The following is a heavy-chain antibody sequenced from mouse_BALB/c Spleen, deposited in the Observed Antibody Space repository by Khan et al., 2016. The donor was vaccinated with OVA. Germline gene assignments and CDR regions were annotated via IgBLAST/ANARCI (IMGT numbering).Heavy chain of an antibody. CDR3: TRESYGSNYGWFAY. CDR1: GFTFNIYA. V-gene: IGHV5-6-5*01. Sequence: EVKLMESGGGLVKPGGSLKLSCAASGFTFNIYAMSWVRQSPEKRLEWVASISSGYSTYYPDSVKGRFTISRDNARNILYLQMSSLRSEDTAMYYCTRESYGSNYGWFAYGGLGTLVTVSA. D-gene: IGHD1-1*01. J-gene: IGHJ3*01. CDR2: ISSGYST.